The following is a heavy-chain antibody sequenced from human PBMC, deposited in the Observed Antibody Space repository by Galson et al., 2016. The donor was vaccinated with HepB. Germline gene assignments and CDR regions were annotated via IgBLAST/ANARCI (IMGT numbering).Heavy chain of an antibody. J-gene: IGHJ4*02. CDR1: GFSLTTRGVG. V-gene: IGHV2-5*01. CDR2: IYWNDDN. Sequence: PALVKPTQTLTLTCTFSGFSLTTRGVGVAWIRQPPGKALEWLALIYWNDDNHYSPSLRSRLTLTKDTSKNHVVLTMTNMDPVDTATYYCAHGSGWLFDYWGQGTLVTVSS. CDR3: AHGSGWLFDY. D-gene: IGHD6-19*01.